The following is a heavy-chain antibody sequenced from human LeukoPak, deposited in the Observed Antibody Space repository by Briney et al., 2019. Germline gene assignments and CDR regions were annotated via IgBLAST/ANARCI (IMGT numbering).Heavy chain of an antibody. Sequence: ASVKVSCKASGYTFTTYGISWVRQAPGQGLEWMGWISAYNGNTNYAQKLQGRVTMTTDTSTSTAYMELRSLRSDDTAVYYCARKSSSWSPFDYWGQGTLVTVSS. D-gene: IGHD6-13*01. CDR2: ISAYNGNT. CDR3: ARKSSSWSPFDY. J-gene: IGHJ4*02. CDR1: GYTFTTYG. V-gene: IGHV1-18*01.